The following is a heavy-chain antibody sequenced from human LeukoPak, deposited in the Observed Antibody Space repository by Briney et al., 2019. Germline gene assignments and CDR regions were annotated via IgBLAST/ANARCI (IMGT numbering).Heavy chain of an antibody. CDR2: IQGKTDGGTT. V-gene: IGHV3-15*01. D-gene: IGHD3-3*01. CDR1: GFTFSDYY. J-gene: IGHJ4*02. CDR3: VKDGV. Sequence: PGGSLRLSCAASGFTFSDYYMDWVRQAPGKGLEWVGRIQGKTDGGTTHYAAPVKGRFTISRDDSKNTLFLQMNSLKTEDTAMYYCVKDGVWGQGTLVTVSS.